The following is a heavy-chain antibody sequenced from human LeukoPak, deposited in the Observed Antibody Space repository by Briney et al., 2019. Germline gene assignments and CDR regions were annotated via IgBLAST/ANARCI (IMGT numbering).Heavy chain of an antibody. CDR1: GDSISSGDYY. CDR2: IHYSGST. Sequence: PSQTLSLTCTVSGDSISSGDYYWSWIRQPPGKGLEWIGYIHYSGSTYYNPSLKSRVTISVDTSKNQFSLKLSSVTAADTAVHYCAKVGVGGYDWEYYFDYWGQGTLVTVSS. CDR3: AKVGVGGYDWEYYFDY. D-gene: IGHD5-12*01. J-gene: IGHJ4*02. V-gene: IGHV4-30-4*08.